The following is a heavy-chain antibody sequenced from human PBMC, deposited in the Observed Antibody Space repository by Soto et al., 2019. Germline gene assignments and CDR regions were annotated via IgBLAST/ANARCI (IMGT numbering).Heavy chain of an antibody. CDR2: IYYSGST. Sequence: SLTCTVSGGSISSGGYYWSWIRQHPGKGLEWIGYIYYSGSTYYNPSLKSRVTISVDTSKNQFSLKLSSVTAADTAVYYCARACWGGDCYRKYYFDYWGQGTLVTVSS. D-gene: IGHD2-21*02. V-gene: IGHV4-31*03. CDR1: GGSISSGGYY. J-gene: IGHJ4*02. CDR3: ARACWGGDCYRKYYFDY.